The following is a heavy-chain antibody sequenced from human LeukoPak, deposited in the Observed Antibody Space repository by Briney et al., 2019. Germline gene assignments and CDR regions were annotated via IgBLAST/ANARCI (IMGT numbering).Heavy chain of an antibody. CDR2: ISAYNGNT. CDR1: GYTFGHYG. V-gene: IGHV1-18*04. CDR3: ARDTPSPTGAGTLDY. Sequence: ASVKVSCKASGYTFGHYGITWVRQAPGQGLEWMGWISAYNGNTKSLQKFQGRVTMTTDTSTGTAYMELRSLRSDDTAVYYCARDTPSPTGAGTLDYWGQGTLVTVSS. J-gene: IGHJ4*02. D-gene: IGHD6-13*01.